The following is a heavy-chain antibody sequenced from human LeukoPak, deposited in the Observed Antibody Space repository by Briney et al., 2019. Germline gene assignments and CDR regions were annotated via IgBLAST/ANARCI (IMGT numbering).Heavy chain of an antibody. J-gene: IGHJ2*01. CDR1: GDSVSSNSAA. CDR2: TYYRSKWYN. V-gene: IGHV6-1*01. D-gene: IGHD7-27*01. Sequence: SQTLSLTCAISGDSVSSNSAAWNWISQSPSRGLGWLGRTYYRSKWYNDYAVSVKSRITINPDTSKNQFSLQLNSVTPEDTAVYYCARGDLSWGLSWYFDLWGRGTLVTVSS. CDR3: ARGDLSWGLSWYFDL.